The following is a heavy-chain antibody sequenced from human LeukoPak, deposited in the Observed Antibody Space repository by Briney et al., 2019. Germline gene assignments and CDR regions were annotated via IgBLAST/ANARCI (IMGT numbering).Heavy chain of an antibody. Sequence: GCPRLSRSPSRLTPTVYTMRSVPQTPGEGVGCGSAICSTGGSTYSAHSVKGTFTISTDNSKSTLYLQMCSLRAEDTAVYYCVKELDEYYYYYGMDAWGKGATVTASS. V-gene: IGHV3-64D*06. CDR2: ICSTGGST. CDR3: VKELDEYYYYYGMDA. CDR1: RLTPTVYT. J-gene: IGHJ6*04.